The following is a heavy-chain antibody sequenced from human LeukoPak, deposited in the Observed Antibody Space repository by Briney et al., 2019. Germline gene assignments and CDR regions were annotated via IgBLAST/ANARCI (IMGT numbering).Heavy chain of an antibody. CDR3: ARLGVYYYYMDV. J-gene: IGHJ6*03. Sequence: SETLSLTCTVSGGSISSYCWSWIRQPPGKGLEWIGYIYTSGSTNYNPSLKSRVTISVDTSKNQFSLKLSSVTAADTAVYYCARLGVYYYYMDVWGKGTTVTVSS. V-gene: IGHV4-4*09. CDR2: IYTSGST. D-gene: IGHD3-16*01. CDR1: GGSISSYC.